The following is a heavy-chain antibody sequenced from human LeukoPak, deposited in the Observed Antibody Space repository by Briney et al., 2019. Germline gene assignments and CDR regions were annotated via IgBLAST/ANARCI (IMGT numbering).Heavy chain of an antibody. CDR1: GGSISSYY. V-gene: IGHV4-59*08. CDR3: ARMGGDDLIYYYYGTDV. D-gene: IGHD4-17*01. J-gene: IGHJ6*02. CDR2: FYHSGIT. Sequence: SETLSLTCTVSGGSISSYYWSWIRQPPGKGLEWIGYFYHSGITKYNPSLKSRVTISVDTSKNQFSLKLSSVTAADTAVYYCARMGGDDLIYYYYGTDVWGQGTTVTVSS.